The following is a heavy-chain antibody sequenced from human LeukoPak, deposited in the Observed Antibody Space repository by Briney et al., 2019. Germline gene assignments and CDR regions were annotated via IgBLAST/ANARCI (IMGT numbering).Heavy chain of an antibody. V-gene: IGHV5-51*01. CDR1: GCTFTTYW. D-gene: IGHD6-13*01. CDR2: IYPGDSDA. J-gene: IGHJ3*02. Sequence: GESLKISCQGSGCTFTTYWIAWVRPLPGKGLEWMGSIYPGDSDARYSPSFQGQVTISADTSINTAHLQWSSLKASDTAMYYCAMCSSSWSRWNAFDIWGQGTMVTGSS. CDR3: AMCSSSWSRWNAFDI.